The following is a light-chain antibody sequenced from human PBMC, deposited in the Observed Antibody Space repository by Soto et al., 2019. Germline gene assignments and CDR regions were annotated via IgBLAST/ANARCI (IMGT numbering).Light chain of an antibody. CDR1: SSNIGAGYD. V-gene: IGLV1-40*01. CDR3: QSYDSSLSGVV. CDR2: GNS. J-gene: IGLJ2*01. Sequence: QSVLTQPPSVSGAPGQRVTISCTGSSSNIGAGYDVHWYQLLPGTAPKLLIYGNSNRPSGVPDRFSGSKSGTSVSLAITGLQAEDEADYYCQSYDSSLSGVVFGGGTKVTVL.